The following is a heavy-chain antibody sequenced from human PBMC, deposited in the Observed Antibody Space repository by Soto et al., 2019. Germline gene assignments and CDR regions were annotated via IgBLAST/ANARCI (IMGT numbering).Heavy chain of an antibody. CDR3: AKLGSDFLNWFDP. CDR2: ISGSGGST. J-gene: IGHJ5*02. Sequence: EVQLLESGGGLVQPGGSLRLSCAASGFTFSAFAMSWVHQAPGKGLEWVSAISGSGGSTYYADSVKGRFTISRDNSKNTLYLQMNSLRAEDTAVYYCAKLGSDFLNWFDPWGQGTLVTVFS. D-gene: IGHD3-16*01. V-gene: IGHV3-23*01. CDR1: GFTFSAFA.